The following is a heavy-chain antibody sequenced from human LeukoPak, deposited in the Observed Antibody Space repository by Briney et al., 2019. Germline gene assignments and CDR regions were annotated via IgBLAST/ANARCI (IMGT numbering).Heavy chain of an antibody. CDR2: INPILGIA. V-gene: IGHV1-69*04. J-gene: IGHJ4*02. Sequence: GSSVKVSCKASGGTFSSYAISWVRQAPGQGLEWMGRINPILGIANYAQKFQGRVTITADKSTSTAYMELSSLRSEDTAVYYCAREPSSIAVTWSDYWGQGTLVTVSS. CDR1: GGTFSSYA. D-gene: IGHD6-19*01. CDR3: AREPSSIAVTWSDY.